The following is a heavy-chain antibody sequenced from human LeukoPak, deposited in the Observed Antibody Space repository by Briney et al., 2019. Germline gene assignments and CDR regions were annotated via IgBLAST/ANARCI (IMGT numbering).Heavy chain of an antibody. CDR1: GFTFSDHY. V-gene: IGHV3-72*01. D-gene: IGHD6-19*01. CDR3: VTTPFIVAGLSFDY. J-gene: IGHJ4*02. Sequence: GGSLRLSCAASGFTFSDHYMDWVRQAPGKGLEWVGRTSNKANSYTTEYAASVKGRFTISRDNSKNTLYLQMSSLRAEDTAVYYCVTTPFIVAGLSFDYWGQGTLVTVSS. CDR2: TSNKANSYTT.